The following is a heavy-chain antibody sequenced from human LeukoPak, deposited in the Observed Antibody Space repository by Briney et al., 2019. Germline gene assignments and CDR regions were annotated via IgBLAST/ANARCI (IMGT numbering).Heavy chain of an antibody. V-gene: IGHV3-33*06. CDR1: GFTFSSHG. Sequence: GGSLRLSCAASGFTFSSHGMHWVRQAPGKGLEWVAVIWYDGSNKYYADSVKGRFTISRDNSKNTLYLQMNSLRAEDTAVYYCAKSGYAAFDIWGQGTMVTVSS. CDR3: AKSGYAAFDI. D-gene: IGHD3-22*01. J-gene: IGHJ3*02. CDR2: IWYDGSNK.